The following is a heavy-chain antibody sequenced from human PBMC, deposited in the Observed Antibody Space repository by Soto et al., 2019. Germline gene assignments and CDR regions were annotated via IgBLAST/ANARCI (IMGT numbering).Heavy chain of an antibody. J-gene: IGHJ4*02. Sequence: SETLSFTCTVSGGSISSYYWSWIRQPPGKGLEWIGYIYYSGSTNYNPSLKSRVTISVDTSKNQFSLKLSSVTAADTAVYYCARLGASSSFDYWGQGTLVTVSS. CDR2: IYYSGST. CDR3: ARLGASSSFDY. D-gene: IGHD6-6*01. V-gene: IGHV4-59*08. CDR1: GGSISSYY.